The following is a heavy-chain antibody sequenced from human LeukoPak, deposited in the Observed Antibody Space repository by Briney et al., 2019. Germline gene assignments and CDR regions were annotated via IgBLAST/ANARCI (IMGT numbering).Heavy chain of an antibody. CDR2: IYYSGST. CDR3: ARGGITGTSFDY. CDR1: GGSISNYY. Sequence: SETLSLTCTVSGGSISNYYWSWIRQPPGKGLEWIGYIYYSGSTDYNPSLKSRVSISVDTSKNQFSLKLSAVTAADTAVYYCARGGITGTSFDYWGQGTLVTVSS. J-gene: IGHJ4*02. V-gene: IGHV4-59*12. D-gene: IGHD1-7*01.